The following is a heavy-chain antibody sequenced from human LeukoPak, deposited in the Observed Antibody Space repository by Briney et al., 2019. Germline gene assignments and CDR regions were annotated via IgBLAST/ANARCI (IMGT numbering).Heavy chain of an antibody. CDR1: GFAFSSYA. D-gene: IGHD5-24*01. J-gene: IGHJ4*02. CDR3: AKVDMRESDY. V-gene: IGHV3-23*01. CDR2: ISGSGGST. Sequence: PGGSLRLSCAASGFAFSSYAMSWVRQAPGKGLEWVSAISGSGGSTYYADSVEGRFTISRDNSKNTLYLQMNSLRAEDTAVYYCAKVDMRESDYWGQGTLVTVSS.